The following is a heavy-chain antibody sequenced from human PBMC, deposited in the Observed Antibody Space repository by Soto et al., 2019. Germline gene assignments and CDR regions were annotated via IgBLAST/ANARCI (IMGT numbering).Heavy chain of an antibody. CDR1: GYTFTRFD. D-gene: IGHD6-19*01. V-gene: IGHV1-8*01. Sequence: ASVKVSCKASGYTFTRFDIHGVREATGQGLEWMGWMNPNSGTTNYALKFQDRVTMTRNTSISTAYMEVSSLRSEDTAVYYCARTYYRGWFLFASWGDGTLVAAFS. J-gene: IGHJ5*01. CDR3: ARTYYRGWFLFAS. CDR2: MNPNSGTT.